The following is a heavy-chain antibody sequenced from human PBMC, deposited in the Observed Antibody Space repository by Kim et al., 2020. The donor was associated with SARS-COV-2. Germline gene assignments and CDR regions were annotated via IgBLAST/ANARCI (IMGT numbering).Heavy chain of an antibody. J-gene: IGHJ4*02. V-gene: IGHV3-23*01. CDR3: AKDLGSYGDWLFDY. Sequence: ADSVKGRFTISRDNSKNTLYLQMNSLRAEDTAVYYCAKDLGSYGDWLFDYWGQGTLVTVSS. D-gene: IGHD4-17*01.